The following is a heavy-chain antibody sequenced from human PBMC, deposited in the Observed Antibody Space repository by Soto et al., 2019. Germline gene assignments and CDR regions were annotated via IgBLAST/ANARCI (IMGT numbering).Heavy chain of an antibody. CDR1: GYGFTGYG. CDR2: ISVYNQNI. CDR3: ARDADTLFYYKGMDL. V-gene: IGHV1-18*04. Sequence: QVQLVQSGAEVKRPGASVTLSCKASGYGFTGYGINWVRQAPGQGLEWMAWISVYNQNINYSRKFQDRVTLTTDTSPNTAHMELRSLTYDDTAVYFCARDADTLFYYKGMDLWGQGTTVTVSS. J-gene: IGHJ6*02.